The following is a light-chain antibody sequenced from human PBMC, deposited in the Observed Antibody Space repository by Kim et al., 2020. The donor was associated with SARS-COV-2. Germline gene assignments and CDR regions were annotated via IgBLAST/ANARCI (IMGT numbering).Light chain of an antibody. CDR3: QQYDNLPYT. Sequence: DIQMTQSPSSLSTSVGDRVTITCQASQDINNYLNWYQQKPGKVPKLLIYDASNLQTGVPSRFSGSGSGTVFTFTISSLQPEDIATYYCQQYDNLPYTFGQGTILEI. V-gene: IGKV1-33*01. CDR1: QDINNY. CDR2: DAS. J-gene: IGKJ2*01.